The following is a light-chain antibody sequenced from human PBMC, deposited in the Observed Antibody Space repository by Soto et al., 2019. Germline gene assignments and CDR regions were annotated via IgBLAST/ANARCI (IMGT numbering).Light chain of an antibody. CDR1: QSISIY. CDR3: QQTYTTPSTT. CDR2: AAS. Sequence: DIQMTQSPSSLSASVGDRVTITCRASQSISIYLNWYQQKPGKAPKLLMYAASSLQSGVLSRFSGSGSGTDFTLTIDSLQPEDSATYYCQQTYTTPSTTFGQGTRLEIK. V-gene: IGKV1-39*01. J-gene: IGKJ5*01.